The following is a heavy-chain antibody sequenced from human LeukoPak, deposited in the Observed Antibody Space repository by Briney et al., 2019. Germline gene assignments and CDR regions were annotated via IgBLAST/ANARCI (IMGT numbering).Heavy chain of an antibody. J-gene: IGHJ3*02. V-gene: IGHV1-2*02. CDR2: INPNSGGT. D-gene: IGHD3-9*01. CDR3: ARDRIRYFDWLFEAFDI. CDR1: GYTFTGYY. Sequence: ASVKVSCKASGYTFTGYYMHWVRQAPGQGLKWMGWINPNSGGTNYAQKFQGRVTMTRDTAISTAYMELSRLRSDDTAVYYCARDRIRYFDWLFEAFDIWGQGTMVTVSS.